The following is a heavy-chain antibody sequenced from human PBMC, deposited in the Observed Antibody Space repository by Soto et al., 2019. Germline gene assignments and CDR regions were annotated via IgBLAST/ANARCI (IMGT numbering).Heavy chain of an antibody. CDR3: ARGGGIFRGRLGP. Sequence: QVQLQESGPGLVKPSQTLSLTCTVSGGSISSGGYSWSWIRQHPGKGLEWIGYINYSGSTYYNPSLKCRVTRSVDTSKNQCSLKLSYVTAGDTAVYYWARGGGIFRGRLGPWGQGTLVSVSS. V-gene: IGHV4-31*03. CDR2: INYSGST. J-gene: IGHJ5*02. CDR1: GGSISSGGYS. D-gene: IGHD2-15*01.